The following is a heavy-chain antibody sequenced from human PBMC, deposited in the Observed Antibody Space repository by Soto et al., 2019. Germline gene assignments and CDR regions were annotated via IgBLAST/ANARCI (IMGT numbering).Heavy chain of an antibody. J-gene: IGHJ6*02. Sequence: QVQLVESGGGVVQPGRSLRLSCAASGFTFSSYAMHWVRQAPGKGLEWVAVISYDGSNKYYADSVKGRFTISRDNSKNTLYLQMNSQRAEDTAVYYCARNRGFVVVPAASYYYYGMDVWDQGTTVTVSS. V-gene: IGHV3-30-3*01. CDR3: ARNRGFVVVPAASYYYYGMDV. CDR1: GFTFSSYA. D-gene: IGHD2-2*01. CDR2: ISYDGSNK.